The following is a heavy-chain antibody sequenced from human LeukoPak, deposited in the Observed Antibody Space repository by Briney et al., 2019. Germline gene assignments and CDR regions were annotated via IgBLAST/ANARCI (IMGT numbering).Heavy chain of an antibody. V-gene: IGHV3-7*01. J-gene: IGHJ6*01. D-gene: IGHD5-18*01. CDR3: ARDRRGYSYGYARRGMDV. CDR2: IKQDGSEK. Sequence: PGGSLILSCAAPGFSLSRNWRSWVRQAPGKGLEWVANIKQDGSEKYYVDSVKGRFTISRDNAKNSLYLQMNSRRAEDTAVYYCARDRRGYSYGYARRGMDVWGEGRTVTVSS. CDR1: GFSLSRNW.